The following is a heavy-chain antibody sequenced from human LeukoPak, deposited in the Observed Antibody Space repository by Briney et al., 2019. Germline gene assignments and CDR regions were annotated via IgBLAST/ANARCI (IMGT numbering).Heavy chain of an antibody. D-gene: IGHD1-26*01. J-gene: IGHJ4*02. V-gene: IGHV3-21*01. CDR3: ARPLHSGSYYECGY. CDR1: GFTFSSYS. CDR2: ISSSSSYI. Sequence: GGSLRLSCAASGFTFSSYSMNWVRQAPGKGLEWVTSISSSSSYIYCADSVKGRFTISRDNAKNSLYLQMNSLRAEDTAVYYCARPLHSGSYYECGYWGQGTLVTVSS.